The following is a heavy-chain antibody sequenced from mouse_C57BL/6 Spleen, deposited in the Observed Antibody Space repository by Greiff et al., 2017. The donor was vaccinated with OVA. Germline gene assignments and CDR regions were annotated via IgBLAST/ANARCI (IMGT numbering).Heavy chain of an antibody. CDR1: GYSFTGYY. J-gene: IGHJ3*01. V-gene: IGHV1-42*01. CDR3: ARSSGWDGSWFAY. D-gene: IGHD4-1*01. Sequence: EVQLVESGPELVKPGASVKISCKASGYSFTGYYMNWVKQSPEKSLEWIGEINPSTGGTTYNQKFKAKATLTVDKSSSTAYMQLKSLTSEDSAVYYCARSSGWDGSWFAYWGQGTLVTVSA. CDR2: INPSTGGT.